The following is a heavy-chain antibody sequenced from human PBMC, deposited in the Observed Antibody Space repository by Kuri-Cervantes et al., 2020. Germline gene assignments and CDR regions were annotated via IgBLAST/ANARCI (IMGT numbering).Heavy chain of an antibody. Sequence: GGSLRLSCAASGFTFSSYAMSWVRQAPGKGLEWVSAISGSGGSTYYADSVKGRLTISRDNSKNTLYLQMNSLRAEDTAVYYCARDNYDSSGYYYKDYWGQGTLVTVSS. D-gene: IGHD3-22*01. V-gene: IGHV3-23*01. J-gene: IGHJ4*02. CDR1: GFTFSSYA. CDR3: ARDNYDSSGYYYKDY. CDR2: ISGSGGST.